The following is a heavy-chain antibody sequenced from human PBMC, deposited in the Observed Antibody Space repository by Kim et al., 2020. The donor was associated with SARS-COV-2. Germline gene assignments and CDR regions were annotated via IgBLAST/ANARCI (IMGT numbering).Heavy chain of an antibody. Sequence: GGSLRLSCAASGFTFSSYAMSWVRQAPGKGLEWVSAISGSGGSTYYADSVKGRFTISRDNSKNTLYLQMNSLRAEDTAVYYCAKDGAPRITMVRGVHDYWGQGTLFTVSS. CDR1: GFTFSSYA. V-gene: IGHV3-23*01. D-gene: IGHD3-10*01. CDR3: AKDGAPRITMVRGVHDY. J-gene: IGHJ4*02. CDR2: ISGSGGST.